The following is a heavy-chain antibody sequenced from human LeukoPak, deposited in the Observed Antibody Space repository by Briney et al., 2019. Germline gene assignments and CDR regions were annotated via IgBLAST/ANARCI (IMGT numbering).Heavy chain of an antibody. J-gene: IGHJ4*02. D-gene: IGHD3-3*01. CDR2: INPSGGST. CDR1: GYTFTSYY. CDR3: ARDGYYDFWSGYSAYFDC. Sequence: ASVKVSCKASGYTFTSYYMHWVRQAPGQGLEWMGIINPSGGSTSYAQKFQGRVTMTRDTSTSTVYMELSSLRSEDTAVYYCARDGYYDFWSGYSAYFDCWGQGTLVTVSS. V-gene: IGHV1-46*01.